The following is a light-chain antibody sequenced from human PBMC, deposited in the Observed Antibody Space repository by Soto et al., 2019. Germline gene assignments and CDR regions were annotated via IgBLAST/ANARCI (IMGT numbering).Light chain of an antibody. CDR1: QDIGNF. CDR2: GAS. V-gene: IGKV1-12*01. Sequence: DIQMTQSPSSVSASVGDRFTISCRASQDIGNFLAWYQQTPGKAPRLLIHGASSLSREIPSRFSGGGTGTHFTLTTSGHQPEDLATSLCQQTSTFPRTFGPGTKV. CDR3: QQTSTFPRT. J-gene: IGKJ3*01.